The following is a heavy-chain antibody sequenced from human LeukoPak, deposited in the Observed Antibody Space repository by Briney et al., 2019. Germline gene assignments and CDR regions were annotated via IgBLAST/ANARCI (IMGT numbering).Heavy chain of an antibody. D-gene: IGHD6-19*01. CDR1: GFTFISYS. CDR2: ISSISSTI. Sequence: GGSLRLSCAASGFTFISYSTNWVRQAPGKGLEWVSYISSISSTIYYADSVKGRFTLSRDNAKNSLYLQMNSLRAEDTAVYYCARGIAVVDYWGQGTLVTVSS. J-gene: IGHJ4*02. CDR3: ARGIAVVDY. V-gene: IGHV3-48*01.